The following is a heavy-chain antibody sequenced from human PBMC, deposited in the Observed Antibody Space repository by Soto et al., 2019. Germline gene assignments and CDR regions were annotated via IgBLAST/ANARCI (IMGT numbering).Heavy chain of an antibody. J-gene: IGHJ5*02. CDR2: IIPIFGTA. V-gene: IGHV1-69*13. Sequence: SLKVSCKTSGYTFSSYAISWVRQTNGQGLEWMGGIIPIFGTANYAQKFQGRVTITADESTSTAYMELSSLRSEDTAVYYCARDDYYDSSGYVNWFDTWGQGTLVTVSS. CDR1: GYTFSSYA. D-gene: IGHD3-22*01. CDR3: ARDDYYDSSGYVNWFDT.